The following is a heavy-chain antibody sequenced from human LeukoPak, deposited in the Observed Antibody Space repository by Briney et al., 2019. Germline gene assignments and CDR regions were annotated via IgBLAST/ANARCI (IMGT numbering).Heavy chain of an antibody. D-gene: IGHD6-13*01. Sequence: TASETLSLTCAVYGGSFSGYYWSWIRQPPGKGLEWIGEINHSGSTNYNPSLKSRVTISVDTSKNQFSLKLSSVTAADTAVYYCARVPGYSSRLNLGHLDYWGQGTLVTVSS. J-gene: IGHJ4*02. V-gene: IGHV4-34*01. CDR1: GGSFSGYY. CDR2: INHSGST. CDR3: ARVPGYSSRLNLGHLDY.